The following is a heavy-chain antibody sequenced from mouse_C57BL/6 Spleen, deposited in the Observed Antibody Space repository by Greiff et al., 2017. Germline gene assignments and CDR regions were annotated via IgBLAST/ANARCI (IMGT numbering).Heavy chain of an antibody. J-gene: IGHJ2*01. D-gene: IGHD3-1*01. V-gene: IGHV3-6*01. CDR1: GYSITSGYY. CDR2: ISYDGSN. CDR3: ARDRGPLDY. Sequence: EVKLQESGPGLVKPSQSLSLTCSVTGYSITSGYYWNWIRQFPGNKLEWMGYISYDGSNNYNPSLKNRISITRDTSKNQFFLKLNSVTTEDTATYYCARDRGPLDYWGQGTTLTVSS.